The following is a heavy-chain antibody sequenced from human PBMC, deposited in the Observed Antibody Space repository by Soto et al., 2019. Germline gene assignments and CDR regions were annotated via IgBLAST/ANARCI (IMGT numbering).Heavy chain of an antibody. J-gene: IGHJ4*02. CDR1: GFPFSSYS. V-gene: IGHV3-48*01. D-gene: IGHD4-17*01. Sequence: GGSLRLSCAASGFPFSSYSMNWVRQAPGKGLEWVSYISSSSSTIYYADSVKGRFTISRDNAKNSLYLQMNSLRAEDTAVYYCAKGSYGDYYNYFDYWGQGTLVTVSS. CDR3: AKGSYGDYYNYFDY. CDR2: ISSSSSTI.